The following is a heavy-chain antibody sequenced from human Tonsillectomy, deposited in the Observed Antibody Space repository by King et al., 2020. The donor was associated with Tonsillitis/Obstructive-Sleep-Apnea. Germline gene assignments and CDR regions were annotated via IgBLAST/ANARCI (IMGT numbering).Heavy chain of an antibody. CDR2: INSDGSTT. J-gene: IGHJ4*02. CDR3: ARVGRVADLPAAPDY. CDR1: GFTFSSYW. V-gene: IGHV3-74*01. D-gene: IGHD2-2*01. Sequence: VQLMESGGGLVQPGGSLRLSCAASGFTFSSYWMHWVRQAPGKGLVWVSRINSDGSTTSYADSVKGRFTISRDNAKNTLFLQMNSLRAEDTAVYYCARVGRVADLPAAPDYWGQGTLVTVSS.